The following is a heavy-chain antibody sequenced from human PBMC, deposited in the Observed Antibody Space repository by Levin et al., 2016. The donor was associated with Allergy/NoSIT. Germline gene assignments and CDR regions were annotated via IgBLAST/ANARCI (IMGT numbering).Heavy chain of an antibody. V-gene: IGHV4-39*07. Sequence: RQAPGKGLEWIASICYDGNSYFNPSLRSRLTISLDTPNNEFSLKLSSVTAADTAIYYCARGGRYNSGLPPWFDPWGQGTLVTVSS. CDR2: ICYDGNS. D-gene: IGHD6-19*01. J-gene: IGHJ5*02. CDR3: ARGGRYNSGLPPWFDP.